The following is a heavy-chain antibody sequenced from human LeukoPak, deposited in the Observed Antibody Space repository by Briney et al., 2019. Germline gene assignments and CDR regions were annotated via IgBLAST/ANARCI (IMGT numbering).Heavy chain of an antibody. D-gene: IGHD3-3*01. CDR3: ASRKIRFLASRGAFDI. J-gene: IGHJ3*02. CDR2: INHSGST. CDR1: GGSFSGYY. Sequence: PSETLSLTCAVYGGSFSGYYWSWIRQPPGKGLEWIGEINHSGSTNYNPSLKSRVTISVDTSKNQFSLKLSSVTDADTAVYYCASRKIRFLASRGAFDIWGQGTMVTVSS. V-gene: IGHV4-34*01.